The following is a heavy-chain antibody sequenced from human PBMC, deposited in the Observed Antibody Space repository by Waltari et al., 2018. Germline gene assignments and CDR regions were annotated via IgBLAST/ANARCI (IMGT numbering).Heavy chain of an antibody. Sequence: QVQLQQWGAGLLKPSETLSLTCAVYGGSFSGYYWSWIRQPPGKGLEWIGEINPSGSTNDNPALKSRVTISVDTAKNQFSLKLSSVTAADTAVYYCARGGRVVVTFYDYWGQGTLVTVSS. CDR2: INPSGST. V-gene: IGHV4-34*01. J-gene: IGHJ4*02. CDR1: GGSFSGYY. CDR3: ARGGRVVVTFYDY. D-gene: IGHD3-22*01.